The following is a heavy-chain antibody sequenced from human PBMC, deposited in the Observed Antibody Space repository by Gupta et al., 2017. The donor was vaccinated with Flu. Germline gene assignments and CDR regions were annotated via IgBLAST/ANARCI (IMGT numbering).Heavy chain of an antibody. CDR3: AKDRSGNPAIDY. J-gene: IGHJ4*02. Sequence: EVQLLGSGGGVVQPGESLRLSCVVSGLTFSDYAMNWVRQAPGKGLEWLSTVGAGGDRTYYADSVMGRFTISRDNSKNTIYLQMTSLPGDDTAVYYCAKDRSGNPAIDYWGQGALVTVSA. CDR2: VGAGGDRT. V-gene: IGHV3-23*01. CDR1: GLTFSDYA. D-gene: IGHD6-13*01.